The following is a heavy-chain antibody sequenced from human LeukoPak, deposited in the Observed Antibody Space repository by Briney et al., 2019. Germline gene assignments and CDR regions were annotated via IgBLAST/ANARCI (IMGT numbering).Heavy chain of an antibody. V-gene: IGHV1-8*01. D-gene: IGHD3-3*01. CDR2: MNPDSGHT. CDR1: GYTFINYD. Sequence: ASVKVSCKASGYTFINYDINWVRQATGQGLEWMGWMNPDSGHTGYAQRFQGRVTITRDTSISTAYMELSSLTSEDTAVYYCARTMTGDYWGQGTLVTVSS. CDR3: ARTMTGDY. J-gene: IGHJ4*02.